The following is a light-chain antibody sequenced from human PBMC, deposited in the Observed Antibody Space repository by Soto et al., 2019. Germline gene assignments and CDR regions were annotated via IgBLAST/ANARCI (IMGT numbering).Light chain of an antibody. CDR2: DVS. CDR1: SSDVGGYNY. CDR3: SSYTSSNTRYV. J-gene: IGLJ1*01. V-gene: IGLV2-14*01. Sequence: QSVLTQPASVSGSPGQSITISCTGTSSDVGGYNYVSWYQQHPGKAPKLMIYDVSSRPSGVSYRFSGSKSGNTASLTISGLQADDEADYYCSSYTSSNTRYVFGTGTKVTVL.